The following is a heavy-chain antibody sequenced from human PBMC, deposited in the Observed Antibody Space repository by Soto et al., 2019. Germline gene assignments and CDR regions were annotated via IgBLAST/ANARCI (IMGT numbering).Heavy chain of an antibody. Sequence: KVSCKASGGTFSSYAISWVRQAPGQGLEWMGGIIPIFGTANYAQKFQGRVTITADKSTSTAYMELSSLRSEDTAVYYCASLAPVVVAATAYFDYWGQGTLVTVSS. CDR3: ASLAPVVVAATAYFDY. CDR1: GGTFSSYA. V-gene: IGHV1-69*06. CDR2: IIPIFGTA. D-gene: IGHD2-15*01. J-gene: IGHJ4*02.